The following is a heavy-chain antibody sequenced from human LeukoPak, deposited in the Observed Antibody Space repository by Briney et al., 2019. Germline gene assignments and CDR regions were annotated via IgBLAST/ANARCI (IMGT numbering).Heavy chain of an antibody. Sequence: SETLSLTCTVSGGSISSGGYYWSWIRQHPGKGLEWIGYIYYSGSTYYNPSLKSRVTISVDTSKNQFSLKLSSVTAADTAVYYCARACSCGALSVYWYFNLWGRGTLVTVSS. CDR1: GGSISSGGYY. CDR2: IYYSGST. CDR3: ARACSCGALSVYWYFNL. V-gene: IGHV4-31*03. J-gene: IGHJ2*01. D-gene: IGHD2-21*01.